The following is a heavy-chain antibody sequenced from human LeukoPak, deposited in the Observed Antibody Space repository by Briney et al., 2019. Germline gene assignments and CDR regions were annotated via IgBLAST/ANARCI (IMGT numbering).Heavy chain of an antibody. J-gene: IGHJ4*02. D-gene: IGHD3-22*01. Sequence: KPGGSLRLSCAASGFSFSNYAMNWVRQAPGKGLEWVSSINGRRTDIYYADSVKGRFTISRDNAKNSLYLQMNSLRAEDTAIYYCARRGYSDSSGYDYWGQGTLVTVSS. V-gene: IGHV3-21*01. CDR3: ARRGYSDSSGYDY. CDR2: INGRRTDI. CDR1: GFSFSNYA.